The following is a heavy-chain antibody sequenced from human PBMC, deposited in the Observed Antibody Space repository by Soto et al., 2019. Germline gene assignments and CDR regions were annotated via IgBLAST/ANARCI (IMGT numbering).Heavy chain of an antibody. J-gene: IGHJ4*02. CDR2: IRSKANSYAT. V-gene: IGHV3-73*01. D-gene: IGHD3-22*01. CDR3: TQTQYYYDSSGYYYFDY. CDR1: GFTFSGSA. Sequence: GGSLRLSCAASGFTFSGSAMHWVRQASGKGLEWVGRIRSKANSYATAYAASVKGRFTISRDDSKNTAYLQMNSLKTEDTAVYYCTQTQYYYDSSGYYYFDYWGQGTLVTVSS.